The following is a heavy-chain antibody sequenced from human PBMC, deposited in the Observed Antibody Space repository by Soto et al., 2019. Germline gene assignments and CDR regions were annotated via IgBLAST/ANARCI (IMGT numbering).Heavy chain of an antibody. CDR3: AKGPPFEGFKGGFDY. D-gene: IGHD3-9*01. CDR2: IYHSGST. J-gene: IGHJ4*02. V-gene: IGHV4-30-2*01. CDR1: GGSISSGGYS. Sequence: SETLSLTCAVSGGSISSGGYSWSWIRQPPGKGLEWIGFIYHSGSTFYNPSLKSRVTISIDKSKTQFSLKLGSVTAEDTAVYYCAKGPPFEGFKGGFDYWGQGTLVTVSS.